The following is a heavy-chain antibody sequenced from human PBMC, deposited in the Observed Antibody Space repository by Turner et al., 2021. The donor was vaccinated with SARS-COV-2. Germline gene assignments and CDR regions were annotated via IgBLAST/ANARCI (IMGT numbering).Heavy chain of an antibody. CDR2: IKQDGNEK. V-gene: IGHV3-7*04. Sequence: GFIFSDYWMDWVRQAPGKGLEWVAGIKQDGNEKYSVDSVKGRFTISRDNAKNSLCLQMNSLRAEDTAVYYCARNRGYSSFDYWGQGTLVTVSS. CDR1: GFIFSDYW. D-gene: IGHD5-18*01. J-gene: IGHJ4*02. CDR3: ARNRGYSSFDY.